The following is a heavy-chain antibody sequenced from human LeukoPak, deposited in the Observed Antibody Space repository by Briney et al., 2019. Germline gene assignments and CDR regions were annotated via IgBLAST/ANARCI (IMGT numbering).Heavy chain of an antibody. CDR2: IRYDGSNK. Sequence: PGGSLRLSCAASGFTFSSYGMHWVRQAPGKGLEWVASIRYDGSNKYYADSVKGRFTISRDNSKNTLYLQMNSLRAEDTAVYYCAKSLVVPAAMPLYYYYGMDVWGQGTTVTVSS. CDR1: GFTFSSYG. D-gene: IGHD2-2*01. J-gene: IGHJ6*02. V-gene: IGHV3-30*02. CDR3: AKSLVVPAAMPLYYYYGMDV.